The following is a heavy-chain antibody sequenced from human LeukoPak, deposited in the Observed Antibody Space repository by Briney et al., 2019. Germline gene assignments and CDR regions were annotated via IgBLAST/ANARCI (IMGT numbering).Heavy chain of an antibody. V-gene: IGHV1-69*13. D-gene: IGHD2-15*01. CDR3: ARDRRYCSGGSCYINWFDP. J-gene: IGHJ5*02. Sequence: SVKVSCKASGGTFSSYAISWVRQAPGQGLEWMGGIIPIFGTANYAQKFQGRVTITADESTSTAYMELSSLRSEDTAVYYCARDRRYCSGGSCYINWFDPWGQGTLVTVSS. CDR2: IIPIFGTA. CDR1: GGTFSSYA.